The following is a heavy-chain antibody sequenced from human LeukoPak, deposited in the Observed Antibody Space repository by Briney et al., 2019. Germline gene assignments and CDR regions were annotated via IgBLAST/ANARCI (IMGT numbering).Heavy chain of an antibody. CDR2: IKQDGSEK. Sequence: GGSLRLSCAASGFTFSSSWMTWVRQAPGKGLEWVANIKQDGSEKYYVDSVKGRFTISRDNAKNSLYLQMNSLRAEDTAVYYCARDTDDSSGYYAFDIWGQGTMVTVSS. CDR1: GFTFSSSW. J-gene: IGHJ3*02. D-gene: IGHD3-22*01. CDR3: ARDTDDSSGYYAFDI. V-gene: IGHV3-7*01.